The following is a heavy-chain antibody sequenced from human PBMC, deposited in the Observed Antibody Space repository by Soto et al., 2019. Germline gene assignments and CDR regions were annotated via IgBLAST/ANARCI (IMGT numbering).Heavy chain of an antibody. J-gene: IGHJ5*02. D-gene: IGHD4-4*01. CDR2: INPNSGGT. V-gene: IGHV1-2*04. CDR3: ARAPSPEYSPSPISNWFDP. CDR1: GYTFTGYY. Sequence: ASVKVSCKASGYTFTGYYMHWVRQAPGQGHEWMGWINPNSGGTNYAQKFQGWVTMTRDTSISTAYMELSRLRSDDTAVYYCARAPSPEYSPSPISNWFDPWGQGTLVTVSS.